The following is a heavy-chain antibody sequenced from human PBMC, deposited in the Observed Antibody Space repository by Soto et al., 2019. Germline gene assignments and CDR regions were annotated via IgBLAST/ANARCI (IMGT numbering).Heavy chain of an antibody. J-gene: IGHJ6*02. CDR3: ARAEGRGSVWFGELLHTLRGYYYYYGMDV. CDR2: MNPNSGNT. D-gene: IGHD3-10*01. V-gene: IGHV1-8*01. Sequence: QVQLVQSGAEVKKPGASVKVSCKASGYTFTSYDINWVRQATGQGLEWMGWMNPNSGNTGYAQKFQGRVTMTRNTSISRAYMELSSLRSEDTAVYYCARAEGRGSVWFGELLHTLRGYYYYYGMDVWGQGTTVTVSS. CDR1: GYTFTSYD.